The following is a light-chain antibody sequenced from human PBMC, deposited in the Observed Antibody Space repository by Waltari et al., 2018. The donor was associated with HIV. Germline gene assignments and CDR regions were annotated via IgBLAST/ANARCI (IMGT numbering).Light chain of an antibody. V-gene: IGLV1-51*01. CDR3: GTWDSSLNTPV. Sequence: QPVLTQQPSVSAAPGRSVTITCSGSPSTIETNYVSWYQQIPGTAPKLLIYDNNKRPSGIPERFSGSKSATSATLGITGLQTGDEAEYFCGTWDSSLNTPVFGGGSRLTVL. CDR2: DNN. J-gene: IGLJ2*01. CDR1: PSTIETNY.